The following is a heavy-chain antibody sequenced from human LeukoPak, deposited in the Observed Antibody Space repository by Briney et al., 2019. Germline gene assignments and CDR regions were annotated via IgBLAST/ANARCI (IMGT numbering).Heavy chain of an antibody. CDR3: AKERAARPSSELGY. Sequence: ASVKVSCKASGYTFTSYAMHWVRQAPGQRLEWMGWINAGNGNTKYSQEFQGRVTITRDTSASTAYMELSSLRSEDTAVYYCAKERAARPSSELGYWGQGTLVTVSS. D-gene: IGHD6-6*01. CDR2: INAGNGNT. J-gene: IGHJ4*02. V-gene: IGHV1-3*03. CDR1: GYTFTSYA.